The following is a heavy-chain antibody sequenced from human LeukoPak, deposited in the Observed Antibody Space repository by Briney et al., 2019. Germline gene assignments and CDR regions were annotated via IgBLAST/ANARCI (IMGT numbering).Heavy chain of an antibody. CDR1: GFTFSSYA. V-gene: IGHV3-23*01. CDR2: ISGSGGST. Sequence: GGSLRVSCAASGFTFSSYAMSWVRQAPGKGLEWVSAISGSGGSTYYADSVKGRFTISRDNSKNTLYLQMNSLRAEDTAVYYCAGGDTYYHDSSGYPLGYWGQGTLVTVSS. CDR3: AGGDTYYHDSSGYPLGY. J-gene: IGHJ4*02. D-gene: IGHD3-22*01.